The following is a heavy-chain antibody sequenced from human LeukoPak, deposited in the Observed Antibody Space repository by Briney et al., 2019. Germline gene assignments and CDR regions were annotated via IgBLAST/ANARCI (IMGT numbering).Heavy chain of an antibody. CDR1: GXXFSRYW. CDR3: ARSKRVWFGVGGAFDI. Sequence: GGSLRLSCATSGXXFSRYWINWVRQAPGKGLEWVANIKEDGNEKFYLDSVKGRFAISRDTAKKSVHLQMNSLRAEDTAVYYCARSKRVWFGVGGAFDIWGQGTMVTVSS. D-gene: IGHD3-10*01. CDR2: IKEDGNEK. J-gene: IGHJ3*02. V-gene: IGHV3-7*01.